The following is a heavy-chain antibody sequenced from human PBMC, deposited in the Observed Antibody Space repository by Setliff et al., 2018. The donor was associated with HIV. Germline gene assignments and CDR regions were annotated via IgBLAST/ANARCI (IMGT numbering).Heavy chain of an antibody. V-gene: IGHV3-48*01. CDR1: GFTFSSYS. CDR2: INSGSSTI. D-gene: IGHD1-7*01. Sequence: PGGSLRLSCAASGFTFSSYSMNWVRQAPGKGLEWVSYINSGSSTIYYADSVKGRFTISRDNSKNMLYLQMDSLRAEDTAVYYCARGRNRNYVVYGMDVWGQGTTVTAP. J-gene: IGHJ6*02. CDR3: ARGRNRNYVVYGMDV.